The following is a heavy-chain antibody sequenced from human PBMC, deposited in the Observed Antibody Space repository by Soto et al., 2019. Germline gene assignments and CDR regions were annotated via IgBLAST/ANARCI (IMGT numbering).Heavy chain of an antibody. Sequence: GGSLRLSCAASGFTFSSYGMHWVRQAPGKGLEWVAVISYDGSNKYYADSVKGRFTISRDNSKNTLYLQMNSLRAEDTAVYYCAKPTAFGEPFDHSGHGTLPTVFS. CDR2: ISYDGSNK. J-gene: IGHJ4*01. V-gene: IGHV3-30*18. CDR3: AKPTAFGEPFDH. CDR1: GFTFSSYG. D-gene: IGHD3-16*01.